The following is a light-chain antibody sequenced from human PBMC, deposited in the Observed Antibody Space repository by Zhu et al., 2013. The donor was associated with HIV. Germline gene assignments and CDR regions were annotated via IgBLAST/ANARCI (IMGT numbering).Light chain of an antibody. J-gene: IGKJ1*01. V-gene: IGKV3-20*01. CDR1: QSVNNY. Sequence: EIVLTQSPGTLSLSPGERVTLSCRASQSVNNYLGWYQQKPGQAPRLLIYGSSIRATGIPDRFSGSGSGTEFTLTISRLEPEDFAVYYCQQYGGSPWTFGQGTKVEIK. CDR3: QQYGGSPWT. CDR2: GSS.